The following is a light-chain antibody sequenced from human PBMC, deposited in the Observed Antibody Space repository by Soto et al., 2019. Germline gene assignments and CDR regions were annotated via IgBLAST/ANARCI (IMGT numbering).Light chain of an antibody. Sequence: QSALTQTASVSGSPGQSITISCTGSSSDVGGYNFVSGYQQHPGKAPKLIIHEVSNRPSGVSNRFSGSKSGNTASLTISGLQAEDEAVYYCCSHSTSVTWMFGGGTQLTVL. V-gene: IGLV2-14*03. J-gene: IGLJ3*02. CDR2: EVS. CDR3: CSHSTSVTWM. CDR1: SSDVGGYNF.